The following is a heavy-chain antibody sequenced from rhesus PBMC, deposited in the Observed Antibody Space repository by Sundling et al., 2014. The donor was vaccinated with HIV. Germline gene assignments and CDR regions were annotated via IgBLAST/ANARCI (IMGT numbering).Heavy chain of an antibody. CDR3: ASSLGAAANLYY. CDR2: IYGSGSST. V-gene: IGHV4-169*02. J-gene: IGHJ4*01. D-gene: IGHD6-25*01. Sequence: QLQLQESGPGLVKPSETLSVTCAVSGGSISSSYWSWIRQAPGKGLEWIGYIYGSGSSTNYNPSLKSRVTLSVDTSKNQLSLKLSSVTAADTAVYYCASSLGAAANLYYWGQGVLVTVSS. CDR1: GGSISSSY.